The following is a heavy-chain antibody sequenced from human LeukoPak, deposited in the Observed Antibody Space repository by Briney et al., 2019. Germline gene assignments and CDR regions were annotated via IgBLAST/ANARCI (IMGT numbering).Heavy chain of an antibody. Sequence: PSETLSLTCAVYGGSFSGYYWSWIRQPPGKGLEWIGEINHSGSTNYNPSLKSRVTISVDTSKNQFSLKLSSVTAADTAVYYCARSRVHNFDYWGQGTLVTVSS. CDR3: ARSRVHNFDY. CDR1: GGSFSGYY. D-gene: IGHD3-10*01. V-gene: IGHV4-34*01. CDR2: INHSGST. J-gene: IGHJ4*02.